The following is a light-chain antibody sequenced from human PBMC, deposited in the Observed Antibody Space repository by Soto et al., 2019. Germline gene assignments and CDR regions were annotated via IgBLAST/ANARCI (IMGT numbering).Light chain of an antibody. Sequence: QSALTQPASVSGSPGQSITISCTGTSSDVGGYNYVSWYQQHPGKAPKLMIYEVTNRPSGVSNRFSGSKSGNTASLTISGLQAEYEADYYCSSFTSSSTQVFGGGTKVTVL. V-gene: IGLV2-14*01. J-gene: IGLJ2*01. CDR3: SSFTSSSTQV. CDR1: SSDVGGYNY. CDR2: EVT.